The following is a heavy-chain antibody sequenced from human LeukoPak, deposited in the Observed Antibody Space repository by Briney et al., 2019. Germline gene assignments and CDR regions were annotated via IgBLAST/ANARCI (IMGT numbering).Heavy chain of an antibody. D-gene: IGHD2-2*01. CDR2: IKQDGSEK. J-gene: IGHJ4*02. V-gene: IGHV3-7*03. Sequence: PGGSLRLSCAASGFTLSNYSMNWVRQAPGKGLEWVANIKQDGSEKYYVDSVKGRFTISRDNAKNSLYLQMNSLRAEDTAVYYCARRYCSSTSCDPYFDYWGQGTLVTVSS. CDR3: ARRYCSSTSCDPYFDY. CDR1: GFTLSNYS.